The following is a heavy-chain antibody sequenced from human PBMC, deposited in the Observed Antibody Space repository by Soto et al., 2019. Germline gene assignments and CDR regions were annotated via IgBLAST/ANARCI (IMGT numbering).Heavy chain of an antibody. D-gene: IGHD1-26*01. CDR3: AHHTSGSFAFDL. J-gene: IGHJ3*01. CDR1: GFSLSTSGVG. CDR2: IYWNDDK. V-gene: IGHV2-5*01. Sequence: SGPTLVNPTQTLTLTCTFSGFSLSTSGVGVGWIRQPPGKALEWLALIYWNDDKRYSPSLKSRLTIIKDTSKNQVVLTMTNMVPVDTATYYCAHHTSGSFAFDLWGQGTMVTVSS.